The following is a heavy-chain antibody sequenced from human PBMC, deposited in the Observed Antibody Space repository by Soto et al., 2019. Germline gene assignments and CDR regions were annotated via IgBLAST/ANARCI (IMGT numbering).Heavy chain of an antibody. J-gene: IGHJ6*02. V-gene: IGHV1-18*01. D-gene: IGHD3-22*01. CDR2: ITPKSGNI. CDR3: VKDRDSNSWPSRDV. Sequence: QVHLVQSGAEVKKPGAAVNVSCKTSGHTFSRNGISWVRQAPGQGLEWMGWITPKSGNIKYAQKFQGRVIMTTDTSTSTAYMELRSLRSDDTAVYYCVKDRDSNSWPSRDVWGPGTTVTVSS. CDR1: GHTFSRNG.